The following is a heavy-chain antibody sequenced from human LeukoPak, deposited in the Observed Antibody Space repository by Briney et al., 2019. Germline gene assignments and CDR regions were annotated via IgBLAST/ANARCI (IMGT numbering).Heavy chain of an antibody. CDR1: GFTFSSYA. CDR3: AKDYGDYVFYFDY. D-gene: IGHD4-17*01. CDR2: ISGSGGST. V-gene: IGHV3-23*01. J-gene: IGHJ4*02. Sequence: GGSLRLSCAAAGFTFSSYAMSWVRQAPGKGLEWVSAISGSGGSTYYADSVKGRFTIPRGNSKNTLYLQMNSLRAEDTAVYYCAKDYGDYVFYFDYWGQGTLVTVSS.